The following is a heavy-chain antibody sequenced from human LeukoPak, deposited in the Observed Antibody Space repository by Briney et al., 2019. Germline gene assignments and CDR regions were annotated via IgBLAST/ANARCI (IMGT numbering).Heavy chain of an antibody. CDR3: ARAPSITGTTPPGY. J-gene: IGHJ4*02. CDR2: KNPNSGNT. D-gene: IGHD1-7*01. Sequence: ASVKVSCKASGYTFTSYDINWVRQATGQGLEWMGWKNPNSGNTGYAQKFQGRVTMTRNTSISTAYMELSSLRSEDTAVYYCARAPSITGTTPPGYWGQGTLVTVSS. CDR1: GYTFTSYD. V-gene: IGHV1-8*01.